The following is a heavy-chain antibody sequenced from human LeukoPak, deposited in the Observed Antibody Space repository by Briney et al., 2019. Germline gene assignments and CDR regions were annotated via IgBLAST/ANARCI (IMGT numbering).Heavy chain of an antibody. J-gene: IGHJ4*02. Sequence: NKANSYTTEYAASVKGRFTISRDDSKNSLYLQMNSLKTEDTAVYYCARESGPTVSRFYDYWGQGTLVTVSS. CDR2: NKANSYTT. CDR3: ARESGPTVSRFYDY. D-gene: IGHD4-17*01. V-gene: IGHV3-72*01.